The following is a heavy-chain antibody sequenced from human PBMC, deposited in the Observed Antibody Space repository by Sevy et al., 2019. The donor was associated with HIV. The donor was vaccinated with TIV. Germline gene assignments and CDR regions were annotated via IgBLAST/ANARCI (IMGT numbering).Heavy chain of an antibody. V-gene: IGHV3-23*01. CDR1: GFIFNSYA. J-gene: IGHJ3*02. Sequence: GGSLRLSCAASGFIFNSYAMSWVRQGPGKGLEWVSTISGSGGSTYYPDSMKGRFAISRDNSKNTLYLQMNSLRAEDTAVYYCAKDRIWELGDAFDIWGQGTMVTVSS. CDR3: AKDRIWELGDAFDI. CDR2: ISGSGGST. D-gene: IGHD1-26*01.